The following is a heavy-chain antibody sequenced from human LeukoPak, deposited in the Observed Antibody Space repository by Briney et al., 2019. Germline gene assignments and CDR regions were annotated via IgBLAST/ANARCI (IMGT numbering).Heavy chain of an antibody. V-gene: IGHV3-7*01. Sequence: VQPGGSLRLSCAASGFTFTDYWMAWVRQVPGKGLEWVANIEGDGSRKYYLDSVKGRYTISRDNARNSVNLEMSSLRADDTAMYYCARDANYHDGSNYYDVLDIWGQGTMVTVSS. J-gene: IGHJ3*02. CDR2: IEGDGSRK. CDR1: GFTFTDYW. CDR3: ARDANYHDGSNYYDVLDI. D-gene: IGHD3-22*01.